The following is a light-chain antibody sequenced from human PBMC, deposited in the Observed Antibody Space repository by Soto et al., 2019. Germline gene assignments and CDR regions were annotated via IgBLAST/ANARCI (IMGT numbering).Light chain of an antibody. CDR2: EVS. CDR3: SSYTSTTTPLV. V-gene: IGLV2-14*01. CDR1: SSDVGGYKS. Sequence: QSALTQPASVSGSPGQSITISCTGTSSDVGGYKSVSWYQQYPGKAPRLMIYEVSHRPSGVSNRFSGSKSGNTASLTISGLQAEDEADYYCSSYTSTTTPLVFGGGTQLTVL. J-gene: IGLJ3*02.